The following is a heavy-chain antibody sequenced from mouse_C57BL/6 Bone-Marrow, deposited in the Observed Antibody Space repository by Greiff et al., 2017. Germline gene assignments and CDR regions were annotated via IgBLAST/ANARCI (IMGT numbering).Heavy chain of an antibody. J-gene: IGHJ2*01. V-gene: IGHV1-81*01. CDR2: IYPRSGNT. CDR3: ARAQIYHEN. CDR1: GYTFTSYG. Sequence: VKLQESGAELARPGASVKLSCKASGYTFTSYGMSWVKQRPGQGLEWIGEIYPRSGNTYYNEKFKGKATLTADKSSSTAYMQLRSLTSEDSAVYFCARAQIYHENWGQGTTLTVSA. D-gene: IGHD1-1*01.